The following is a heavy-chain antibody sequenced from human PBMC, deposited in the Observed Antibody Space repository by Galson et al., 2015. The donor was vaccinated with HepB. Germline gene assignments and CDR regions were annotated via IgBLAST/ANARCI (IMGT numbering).Heavy chain of an antibody. CDR1: GFTFSSYS. J-gene: IGHJ4*02. CDR3: ARGSRGGSGYYDFNY. Sequence: SLRLSCAASGFTFSSYSMNWVRQAPGKGLEWVSSISSSSSYIYYADSVKGRFTISRDNAKNSLYLQMNSLRAEDTAVCYCARGSRGGSGYYDFNYWGQGTLVTVSS. D-gene: IGHD3-22*01. V-gene: IGHV3-21*01. CDR2: ISSSSSYI.